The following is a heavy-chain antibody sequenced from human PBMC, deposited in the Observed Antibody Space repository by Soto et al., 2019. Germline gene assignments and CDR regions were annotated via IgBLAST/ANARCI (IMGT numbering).Heavy chain of an antibody. D-gene: IGHD2-15*01. CDR1: RGSISSSSYY. Sequence: XXTLSLTCTVSRGSISSSSYYWGWIRQPPGKRXEWIGXIYYSGSTYYXXSLKSRVXXYVDKSKNQFSLKISSVTAADTAVYYCESIFYYWGQGTLVTVSS. CDR2: IYYSGST. V-gene: IGHV4-39*01. CDR3: ESIFYY. J-gene: IGHJ4*02.